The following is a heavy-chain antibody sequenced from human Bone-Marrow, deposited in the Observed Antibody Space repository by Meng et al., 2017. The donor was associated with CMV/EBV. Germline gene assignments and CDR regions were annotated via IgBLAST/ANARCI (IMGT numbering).Heavy chain of an antibody. J-gene: IGHJ4*02. Sequence: ASVKVSCKASEYTFTSYGINWLRQAPGQGLEWMGWISPYNGDTNYAPSLQARVTLTADTSMSTAYMDLRSLRSDDTAVYYCATGPTHENFDFWGQGTLVTVSS. CDR3: ATGPTHENFDF. D-gene: IGHD2/OR15-2a*01. CDR1: EYTFTSYG. CDR2: ISPYNGDT. V-gene: IGHV1-18*01.